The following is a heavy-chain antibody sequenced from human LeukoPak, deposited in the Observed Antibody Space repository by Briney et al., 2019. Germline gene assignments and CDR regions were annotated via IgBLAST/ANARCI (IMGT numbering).Heavy chain of an antibody. Sequence: AGGSLRLSCAASGFTFSSYVMSWVRQAPGEGLEWVSVIGGSGGSTYYADSVNGRFTLSRDNSKNTLYLQMNSLRAEDTAVYYCAKTQHYYDNSGYYSDPYYFDYWGQGTLVTVSS. CDR1: GFTFSSYV. V-gene: IGHV3-23*01. J-gene: IGHJ4*02. CDR3: AKTQHYYDNSGYYSDPYYFDY. CDR2: IGGSGGST. D-gene: IGHD3-22*01.